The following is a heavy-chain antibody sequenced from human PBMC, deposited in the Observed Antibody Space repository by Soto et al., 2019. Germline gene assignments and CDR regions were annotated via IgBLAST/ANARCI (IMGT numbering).Heavy chain of an antibody. CDR3: ARGQLTAAGPPGVY. V-gene: IGHV1-18*01. D-gene: IGHD6-13*01. CDR1: GYTFTNYG. CDR2: ISAYNGNT. Sequence: QVQLVQSGAEVKKPGASVKVSCKASGYTFTNYGISWVRQAPGQGLEWMGWISAYNGNTNDAQKLQGRVTMTTDTSTSTAYMELRSLRSDDTGLFYCARGQLTAAGPPGVYWGQGTLVTVSS. J-gene: IGHJ4*02.